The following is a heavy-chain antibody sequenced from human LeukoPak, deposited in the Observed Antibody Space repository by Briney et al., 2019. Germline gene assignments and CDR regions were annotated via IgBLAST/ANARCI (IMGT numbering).Heavy chain of an antibody. V-gene: IGHV1-58*02. CDR2: IVVGSANT. D-gene: IGHD6-19*01. J-gene: IGHJ4*02. Sequence: SVKVSCKASGFTFTTSPMQWVRQTRGQHHEWIGWIVVGSANTNYAQKFQERVTITRDMSTSTAYMELSSLRSEDTAVYYCATGSGWYSPDYWGQGTLVTVSS. CDR1: GFTFTTSP. CDR3: ATGSGWYSPDY.